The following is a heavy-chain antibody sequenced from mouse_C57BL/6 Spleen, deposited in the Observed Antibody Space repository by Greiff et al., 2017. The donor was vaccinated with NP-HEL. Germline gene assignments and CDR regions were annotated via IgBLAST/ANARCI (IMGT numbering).Heavy chain of an antibody. CDR1: GYTFTSYW. CDR2: IYPGNSDT. V-gene: IGHV1-5*01. D-gene: IGHD1-1*01. J-gene: IGHJ2*01. CDR3: TRSLYYYGSSYFDY. Sequence: VQLQQSGTVLARPGASVKMSCKTSGYTFTSYWMHWVKQRPGQGLEWIGAIYPGNSDTSYNQKFKGKAKLTAVTSASTAYMELSSLTNEDSAVYYCTRSLYYYGSSYFDYWGQGTTLTVSS.